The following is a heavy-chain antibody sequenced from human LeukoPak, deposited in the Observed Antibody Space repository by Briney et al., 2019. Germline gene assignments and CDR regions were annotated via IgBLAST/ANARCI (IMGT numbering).Heavy chain of an antibody. CDR3: ARDIVAGSPDYFDY. Sequence: GGSLRLSCAASGFTFSNYAMHWVRQAPGKGQDWVAVISYDGNIKIHADSVKNRFTISRDDSTNKLFLQMKSLTAEDTAVYYCARDIVAGSPDYFDYWGQGTLVTVSS. CDR1: GFTFSNYA. V-gene: IGHV3-30*01. J-gene: IGHJ4*02. D-gene: IGHD6-19*01. CDR2: ISYDGNIK.